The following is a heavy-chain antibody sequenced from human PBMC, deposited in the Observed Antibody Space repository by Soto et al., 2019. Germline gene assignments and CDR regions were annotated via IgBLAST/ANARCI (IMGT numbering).Heavy chain of an antibody. V-gene: IGHV1-46*01. J-gene: IGHJ5*02. CDR1: GYTFTSYY. CDR3: ATLPLTSTKPNWFDP. D-gene: IGHD3-16*01. Sequence: ASVKVSCKASGYTFTSYYMHWVRQAPGQGLEWMGIINPSGGSTSYAQKFQGRVTMTRDTSTSKVYMELSSLRSEDTAVYYCATLPLTSTKPNWFDPWGQGTLVTVSS. CDR2: INPSGGST.